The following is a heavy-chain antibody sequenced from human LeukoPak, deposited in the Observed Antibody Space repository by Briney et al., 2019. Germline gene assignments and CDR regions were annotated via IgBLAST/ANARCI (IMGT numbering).Heavy chain of an antibody. CDR2: TSGSGDGT. D-gene: IGHD3-22*01. Sequence: GGSLRLSCAASGFTFSSYAMSWVRQAPGKGLEWVSATSGSGDGTFYADSVKGRFTISRDNSKNTLYLQMNSLRAEDTAIYYCAKLRDFFDSSGRFDYWGQGTLVTASS. J-gene: IGHJ4*02. CDR1: GFTFSSYA. CDR3: AKLRDFFDSSGRFDY. V-gene: IGHV3-23*01.